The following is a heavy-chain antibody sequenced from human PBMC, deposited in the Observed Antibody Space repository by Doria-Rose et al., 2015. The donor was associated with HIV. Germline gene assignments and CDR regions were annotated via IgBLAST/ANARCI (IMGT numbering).Heavy chain of an antibody. V-gene: IGHV2-26*01. CDR3: ARIKSSRWYHKYYFDF. J-gene: IGHJ4*02. CDR1: GVSLSSPGMG. CDR2: IFSDDDR. Sequence: QVTLKESGPVLVKPTETLTLTCTVSGVSLSSPGMGVSWIRQPPGKALERLANIFSDDDRSYKPSLKSRLTISRGTSKSQVVLTMTDMDPVDTATYYCARIKSSRWYHKYYFDFWGQGTLVIVSA. D-gene: IGHD6-13*01.